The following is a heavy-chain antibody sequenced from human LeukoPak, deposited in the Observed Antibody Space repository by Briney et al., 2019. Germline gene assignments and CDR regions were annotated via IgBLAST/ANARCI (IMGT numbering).Heavy chain of an antibody. V-gene: IGHV4-4*07. CDR2: IYTSGTT. CDR1: GGSISSYY. CDR3: ARDGYRVTGYYYYMDV. J-gene: IGHJ6*03. D-gene: IGHD5-12*01. Sequence: SETLSLTCTVSGGSISSYYWSWIRQPAGKGLEWIGRIYTSGTTNYNPSLKSRVTISVDTSKNQFSLKLSSVTAADTAVYYCARDGYRVTGYYYYMDVWGKGTTVTVSS.